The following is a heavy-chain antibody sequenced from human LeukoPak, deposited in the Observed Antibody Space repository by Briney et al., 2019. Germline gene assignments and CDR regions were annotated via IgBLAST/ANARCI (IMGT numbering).Heavy chain of an antibody. CDR3: ARDRRGVGYRPQYYYYYYMDV. D-gene: IGHD5-24*01. V-gene: IGHV3-7*01. CDR2: IKQDGSEK. J-gene: IGHJ6*03. CDR1: GFTFSNSW. Sequence: GGSLRLSCAASGFTFSNSWMIWVRQAPGKGLVWVASIKQDGSEKYYVDSVKGRFTISRDNAKNSLYLQMNSLRAEDAALYYCARDRRGVGYRPQYYYYYYMDVWGKGTTVTVSS.